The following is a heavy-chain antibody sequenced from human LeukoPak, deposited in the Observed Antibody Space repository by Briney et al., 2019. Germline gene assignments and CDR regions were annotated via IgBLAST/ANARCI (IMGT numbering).Heavy chain of an antibody. D-gene: IGHD1-26*01. Sequence: ASVKVSCKASGYTFTSYDINWVRQATGQGLEWMGWMNPNSGNTGYAQKFQGRVTITRNTSISTAYMELSSLRSEDTAVYYCARRSEVGAKRSWFDPWGQGTLVTVSS. CDR1: GYTFTSYD. J-gene: IGHJ5*02. CDR2: MNPNSGNT. CDR3: ARRSEVGAKRSWFDP. V-gene: IGHV1-8*03.